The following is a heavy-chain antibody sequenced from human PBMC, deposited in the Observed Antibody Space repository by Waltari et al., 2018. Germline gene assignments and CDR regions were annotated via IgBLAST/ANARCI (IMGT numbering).Heavy chain of an antibody. CDR2: ISYDGSNK. Sequence: QVQLVESGGGVVQPGRSPRLSWAASGFTFSRYAMHWVRQAPGKGLEWVAVISYDGSNKNYADSVKGRFTISRDNSKIQMYLQMNSRRAEDTAVYYCAREGYGSGSYRKSYDFDYWGQGTLVTVSS. CDR3: AREGYGSGSYRKSYDFDY. J-gene: IGHJ4*02. D-gene: IGHD3-10*01. V-gene: IGHV3-30-3*01. CDR1: GFTFSRYA.